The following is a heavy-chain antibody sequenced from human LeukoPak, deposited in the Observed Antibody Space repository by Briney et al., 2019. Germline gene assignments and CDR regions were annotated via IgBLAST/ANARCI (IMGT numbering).Heavy chain of an antibody. CDR1: GYTFTSYY. D-gene: IGHD6-13*01. CDR3: ARDRRIAAGGAYYYGMDV. J-gene: IGHJ6*02. V-gene: IGHV1-46*01. Sequence: ASVKVSCKASGYTFTSYYMHWVRQAPGQGLEWMGIINPSGGSTSYAQKFQGRVTMTRDTSTSTVYMELSSLRSEDTAVYYCARDRRIAAGGAYYYGMDVWGQGTTGTVSS. CDR2: INPSGGST.